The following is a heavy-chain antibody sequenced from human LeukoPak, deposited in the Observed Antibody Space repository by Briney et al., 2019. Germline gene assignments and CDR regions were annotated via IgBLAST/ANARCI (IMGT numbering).Heavy chain of an antibody. Sequence: PGGSQRLSCEASGFTFSSYWMSCVRQAPGKGLEWVANIRPNGDDKHYVESMKGRFTISRDNAKNSLYLQMNSLRAEDTAVYYCARIGGWFGNDYWGQGTLVTVSS. CDR3: ARIGGWFGNDY. V-gene: IGHV3-7*05. D-gene: IGHD3-10*01. CDR2: IRPNGDDK. CDR1: GFTFSSYW. J-gene: IGHJ4*02.